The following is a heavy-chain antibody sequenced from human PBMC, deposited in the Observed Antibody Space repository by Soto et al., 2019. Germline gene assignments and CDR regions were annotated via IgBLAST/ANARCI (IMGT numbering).Heavy chain of an antibody. J-gene: IGHJ4*02. D-gene: IGHD6-19*01. CDR3: AKSPSSGFEAXWDY. CDR1: GFTFSSDA. CDR2: ISGRGDRT. V-gene: IGHV3-23*01. Sequence: PGGSLRLSCAATGFTFSSDAMNWVRQTPGKGLEWVSGISGRGDRTYYADSVKGRFTISRDNSKNTLFLQMNSLRVEDTALYYCAKSPSSGFEAXWDYWGQRTQVTVSS.